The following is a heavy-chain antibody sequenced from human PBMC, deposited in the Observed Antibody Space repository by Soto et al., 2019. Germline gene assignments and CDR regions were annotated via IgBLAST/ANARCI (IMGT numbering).Heavy chain of an antibody. J-gene: IGHJ4*02. CDR1: GFTFSDYY. CDR3: ARVGYSGYDYVPLHY. CDR2: ISSSSSYT. V-gene: IGHV3-11*06. Sequence: GGSLRLSCAASGFTFSDYYMSWIRQAPGKGLEWVSYISSSSSYTNYADSVKGRFTISRDNAKNSLYLQMNSLRAEDTAVYYCARVGYSGYDYVPLHYWGQGTLVTVSS. D-gene: IGHD5-12*01.